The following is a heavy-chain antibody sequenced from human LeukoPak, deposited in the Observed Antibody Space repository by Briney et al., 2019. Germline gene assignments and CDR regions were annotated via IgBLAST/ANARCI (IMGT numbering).Heavy chain of an antibody. J-gene: IGHJ4*02. V-gene: IGHV3-23*01. CDR3: AKDPPSYDSSGSGLDY. CDR2: ISGSGGST. Sequence: GGYLRLSCAASGFTFSSYWVSWVRHAPGEGLEWVSAISGSGGSTYYADSVKGRFTISRDNSKNTLYLQMNSLRAEDTAVYYCAKDPPSYDSSGSGLDYWGQGTLVTVSS. D-gene: IGHD3-22*01. CDR1: GFTFSSYW.